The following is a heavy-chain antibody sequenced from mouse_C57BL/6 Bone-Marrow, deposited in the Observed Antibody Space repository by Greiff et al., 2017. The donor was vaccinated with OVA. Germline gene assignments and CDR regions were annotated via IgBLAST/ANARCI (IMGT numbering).Heavy chain of an antibody. J-gene: IGHJ3*01. CDR3: ARRDYYSNYAWFAY. CDR2: IDPSDSYT. CDR1: GYTFTSYW. D-gene: IGHD2-5*01. V-gene: IGHV1-59*01. Sequence: VQLQQPGAELVRPGTSVKLSCKASGYTFTSYWMHWVKQRPGQGLEWIGVIDPSDSYTNYNQKFKGKATLTVDTSSSTAYMQLSSLTSEDSAVYYCARRDYYSNYAWFAYWGQGTLVTVSA.